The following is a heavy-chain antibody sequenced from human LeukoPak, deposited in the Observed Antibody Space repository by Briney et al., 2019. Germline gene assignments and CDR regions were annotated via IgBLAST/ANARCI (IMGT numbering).Heavy chain of an antibody. D-gene: IGHD2-15*01. CDR1: GGSISSYY. Sequence: PSETLSLTCTVSGGSISSYYWSWIRQPPGKGLEWIGSIYYSGSTYYNPSLKSRVTISVDTSKNQFSLKLSSVTAADTAVYYCARDQPSYCSGGSCYRWAFDYWGQGTLVTVSS. CDR2: IYYSGST. J-gene: IGHJ4*02. CDR3: ARDQPSYCSGGSCYRWAFDY. V-gene: IGHV4-59*12.